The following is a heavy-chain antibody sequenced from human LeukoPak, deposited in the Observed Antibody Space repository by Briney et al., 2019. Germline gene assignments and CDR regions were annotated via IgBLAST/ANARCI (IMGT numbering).Heavy chain of an antibody. CDR3: ARLLVRVGFDY. CDR2: NSGST. Sequence: PSETLSLTCTVSGGSISSSSYYWGWIRQPPGKGLEWIGSNSGSTYYNPSLKSRVTISVDTSKNHFSLMLSSVTAADTAVYYCARLLVRVGFDYWGQGTLVTVSS. J-gene: IGHJ4*02. D-gene: IGHD3-10*01. V-gene: IGHV4-39*02. CDR1: GGSISSSSYY.